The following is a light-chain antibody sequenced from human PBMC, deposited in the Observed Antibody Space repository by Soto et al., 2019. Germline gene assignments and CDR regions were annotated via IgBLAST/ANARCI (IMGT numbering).Light chain of an antibody. J-gene: IGKJ5*01. CDR1: QSVSSN. V-gene: IGKV3-15*01. CDR2: TSA. CDR3: QQYDNWPPTT. Sequence: EVGMTQSPATLPVSLGERATLSCRASQSVSSNVAWYQQKPGLAPRLLIHTSATRATGIPARFSGRGSGTFFTLTISGLQSEDFATYYCQQYDNWPPTTFGQGTRLEIK.